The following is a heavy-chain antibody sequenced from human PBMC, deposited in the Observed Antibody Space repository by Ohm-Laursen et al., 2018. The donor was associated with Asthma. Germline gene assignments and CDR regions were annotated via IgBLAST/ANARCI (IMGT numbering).Heavy chain of an antibody. CDR2: ISYDGSNK. V-gene: IGHV3-30-3*01. J-gene: IGHJ4*02. CDR1: GFTFSSYA. D-gene: IGHD6-19*01. Sequence: SLRLSCAASGFTFSSYAMHWVRQAPGKGLEWVAVISYDGSNKYYADSVKGRFTISRDNSKNTLYLQMNSLRAEDTAVYYCARDDSSGCWDYWGQGTLVTVSS. CDR3: ARDDSSGCWDY.